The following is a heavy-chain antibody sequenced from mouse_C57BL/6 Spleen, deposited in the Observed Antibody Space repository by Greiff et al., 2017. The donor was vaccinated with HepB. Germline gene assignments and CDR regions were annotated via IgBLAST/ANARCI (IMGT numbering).Heavy chain of an antibody. D-gene: IGHD2-4*01. CDR3: ARSRIYYDYGGDY. V-gene: IGHV1-64*01. J-gene: IGHJ2*01. Sequence: VQLQQPGAELVKPGASVKLSCKASGYTFTSYWMHWVKQRPGQGLEWIGMIHPNSGSTNYNEKFKSKATLTVDKSSSTAYMQLSSLTSEDSAVYYCARSRIYYDYGGDYWGQGTTLTVSS. CDR1: GYTFTSYW. CDR2: IHPNSGST.